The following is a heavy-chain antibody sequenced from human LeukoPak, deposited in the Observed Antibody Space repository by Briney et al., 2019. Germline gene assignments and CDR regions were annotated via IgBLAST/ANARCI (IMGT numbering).Heavy chain of an antibody. CDR2: IYYTGST. D-gene: IGHD3-9*01. CDR3: ARLFGSNYDILTGRGGGYYMDV. V-gene: IGHV4-38-2*02. CDR1: GYSVSSAFY. Sequence: PSETLSLTCTVSGYSVSSAFYWGWIRQPPGKGLEWIGCIYYTGSTYYNPSLKSRVTISVDTSKNQFSLKLSSVTAADTAVYYCARLFGSNYDILTGRGGGYYMDVWGKGTTVTISS. J-gene: IGHJ6*03.